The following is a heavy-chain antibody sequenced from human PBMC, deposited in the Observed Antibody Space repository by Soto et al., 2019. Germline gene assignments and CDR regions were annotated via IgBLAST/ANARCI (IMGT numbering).Heavy chain of an antibody. J-gene: IGHJ4*02. D-gene: IGHD6-6*01. CDR2: IYYSGST. CDR3: AGLPEYSSSSDY. CDR1: GGSISSGDYY. Sequence: SETLSLTCTVSGGSISSGDYYWSWIRQPPGKGLEWIGYIYYSGSTYYNPSLKSRVTISVDTSKNQFSLKLSSVTAADTAVYYCAGLPEYSSSSDYWGQGTLVTVSS. V-gene: IGHV4-30-4*01.